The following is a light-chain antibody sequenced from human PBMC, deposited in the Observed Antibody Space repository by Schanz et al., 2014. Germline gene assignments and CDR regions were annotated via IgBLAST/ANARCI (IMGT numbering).Light chain of an antibody. CDR1: QSVSSNY. J-gene: IGKJ1*01. Sequence: EIVLTQSPGTLSLSPGERATLSCRASQSVSSNYLAWYQQKPGQSPRLLIYGASSRATGIPDRFSGSGSGTDFTLTISRLEPEDFAVYYCQHYNNWPPWSFGQGTKVDIK. CDR2: GAS. V-gene: IGKV3-20*01. CDR3: QHYNNWPPWS.